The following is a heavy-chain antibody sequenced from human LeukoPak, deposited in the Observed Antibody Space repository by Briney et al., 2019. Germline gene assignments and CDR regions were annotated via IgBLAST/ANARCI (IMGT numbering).Heavy chain of an antibody. CDR1: GYTFTSYF. CDR3: ARRMGRAVAAH. J-gene: IGHJ4*02. Sequence: ASVKVSCKASGYTFTSYFMVWVRQAPGEGLEWMGMINPSGGSTNYAQKFQGRVTMTRDTSTSTVYMELSSLRSDDTAVYYCARRMGRAVAAHWAQGTLVTVSS. V-gene: IGHV1-46*01. CDR2: INPSGGST. D-gene: IGHD6-19*01.